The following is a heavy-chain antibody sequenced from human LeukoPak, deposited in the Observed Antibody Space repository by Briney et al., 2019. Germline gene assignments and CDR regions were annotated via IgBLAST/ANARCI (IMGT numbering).Heavy chain of an antibody. CDR1: GYTFTSYD. V-gene: IGHV1-18*01. D-gene: IGHD1-26*01. CDR3: ATQHSGGYYFDY. Sequence: ASVKVSCKASGYTFTSYDISWVRQAPGQGLEWMGWISAYNGNTNYAQKLQGRVTMTTHTSTSTAYMELRSLRSDDTAVYYCATQHSGGYYFDYWGQGTLVTVSS. J-gene: IGHJ4*02. CDR2: ISAYNGNT.